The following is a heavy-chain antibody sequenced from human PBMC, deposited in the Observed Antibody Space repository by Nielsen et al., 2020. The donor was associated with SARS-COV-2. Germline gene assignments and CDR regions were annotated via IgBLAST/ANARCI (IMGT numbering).Heavy chain of an antibody. CDR2: ISYDGNNK. V-gene: IGHV3-30*18. CDR1: GFSFSSYG. D-gene: IGHD2-2*02. CDR3: AKYTASLYNMDV. Sequence: GGSLRLSCAASGFSFSSYGMHWVRQAPGEGLEWVAVISYDGNNKYYADSVKGRFTISRDKSKNTLYLQMNSLRAEDTAIYYCAKYTASLYNMDVWGKGTTVTVSS. J-gene: IGHJ6*03.